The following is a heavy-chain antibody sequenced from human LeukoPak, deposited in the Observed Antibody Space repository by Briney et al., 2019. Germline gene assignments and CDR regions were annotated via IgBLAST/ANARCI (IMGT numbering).Heavy chain of an antibody. CDR1: SYSISSGYY. D-gene: IGHD1-26*01. V-gene: IGHV4-38-2*01. CDR2: IYHSGST. CDR3: ARHLGPTGIDY. J-gene: IGHJ4*02. Sequence: SETLSLNCDVSSYSISSGYYWGWIRQPPGKGLEWIGSIYHSGSTYYSPSLKSRVTISLDTSRNQFSLRLSSVTAADTAVYFCARHLGPTGIDYWGRGTLVTVSS.